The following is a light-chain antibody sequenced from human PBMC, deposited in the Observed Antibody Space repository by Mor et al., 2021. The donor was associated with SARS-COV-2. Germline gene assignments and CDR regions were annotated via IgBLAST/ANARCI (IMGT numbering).Light chain of an antibody. Sequence: LSCRASQSISTNLAWYQQKPGQAPRLLIYFASTRATGIPARFSGSGSGTEFTLTISSLQSEDFAVYYCQQNNDWPPLYTFGQG. CDR2: FAS. V-gene: IGKV3-15*01. CDR3: QQNNDWPPLYT. CDR1: QSISTN. J-gene: IGKJ2*01.